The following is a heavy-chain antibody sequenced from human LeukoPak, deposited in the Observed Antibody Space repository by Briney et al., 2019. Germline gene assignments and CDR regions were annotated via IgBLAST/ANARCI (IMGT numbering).Heavy chain of an antibody. V-gene: IGHV3-21*01. CDR3: ARGGINYDFWSGTENHFDY. Sequence: GGSLRLSCAASGFTFSSYSMNWVCQAPGKGLEWVSSISSSSSYIYYADSVKGRFTISRDNAKNSLYLQMNSLRAEDTAVYYCARGGINYDFWSGTENHFDYWGQGTLVTVSS. J-gene: IGHJ4*02. CDR2: ISSSSSYI. D-gene: IGHD3-3*01. CDR1: GFTFSSYS.